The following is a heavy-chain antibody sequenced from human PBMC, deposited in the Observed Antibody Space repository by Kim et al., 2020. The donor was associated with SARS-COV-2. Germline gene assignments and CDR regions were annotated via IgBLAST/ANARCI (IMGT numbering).Heavy chain of an antibody. CDR3: ARDRVYAVAAAGTTSDYY. D-gene: IGHD6-13*01. Sequence: SETLSLTCTVSGGSISSYYWSWIRQPPGKGLEWIGYIYYSGSTNYNPSLKSRVTISVDTSKNQFSLKLSSVTAADTAVYYCARDRVYAVAAAGTTSDYY. CDR2: IYYSGST. V-gene: IGHV4-59*13. J-gene: IGHJ6*01. CDR1: GGSISSYY.